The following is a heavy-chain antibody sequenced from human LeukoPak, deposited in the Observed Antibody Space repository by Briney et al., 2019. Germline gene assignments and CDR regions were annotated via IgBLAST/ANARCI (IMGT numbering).Heavy chain of an antibody. V-gene: IGHV3-11*03. CDR1: GFTVSSNY. CDR3: ARFSSGWYYFDY. Sequence: GGSLRLSCAASGFTVSSNYMSWVRQAPGKGLEWVSYISSRSSHTNYADSVKGRFTISRDNAKNSLYLQMNSLRAEDTAVYYCARFSSGWYYFDYWGQGTLVTVSS. J-gene: IGHJ4*02. D-gene: IGHD6-19*01. CDR2: ISSRSSHT.